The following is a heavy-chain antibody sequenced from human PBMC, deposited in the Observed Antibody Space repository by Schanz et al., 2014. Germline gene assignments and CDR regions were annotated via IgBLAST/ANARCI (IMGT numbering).Heavy chain of an antibody. J-gene: IGHJ3*02. CDR1: GFTFSNFA. CDR2: IEGDGSRK. V-gene: IGHV3-7*01. Sequence: EVQLLESGGALEQPGGSLRLSCAASGFTFSNFAMTWVRQAPGKGPEWVANIEGDGSRKQYVESVEGRFTISRDNAKNSLYLQMTSLRAEDAAVYYCARDISPESRGPLYYDAFDIWGQGTVVTVSS. CDR3: ARDISPESRGPLYYDAFDI. D-gene: IGHD2-15*01.